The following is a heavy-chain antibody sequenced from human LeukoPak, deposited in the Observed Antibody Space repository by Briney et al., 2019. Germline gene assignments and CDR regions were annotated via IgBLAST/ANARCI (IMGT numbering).Heavy chain of an antibody. V-gene: IGHV3-23*01. CDR2: ISGSGGST. J-gene: IGHJ3*02. CDR3: AKLTFDI. Sequence: PSGGSLRLSCAASGFTFSSYAMSWVRQAPGKGLEWVSAISGSGGSTYYADSVKGRFTISRDNSKNTVYLQMSSLRAEDTAIYYCAKLTFDIWGQGTMVTVSS. CDR1: GFTFSSYA.